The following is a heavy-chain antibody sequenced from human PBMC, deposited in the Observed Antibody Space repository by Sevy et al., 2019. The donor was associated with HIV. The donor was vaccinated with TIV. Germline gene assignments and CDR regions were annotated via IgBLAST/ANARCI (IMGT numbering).Heavy chain of an antibody. J-gene: IGHJ4*02. CDR3: AAVTGTDILGYYFDY. D-gene: IGHD6-19*01. Sequence: SETLSLTCAVSGVSTSSSNWWSWVRQPPGKGLEWIGDMYHRGTTNYNPSLKSRVTMSVDKSKNHFSLKLSSVTAADTAVYYCAAVTGTDILGYYFDYWGQGTLVTVSS. V-gene: IGHV4-4*02. CDR1: GVSTSSSNW. CDR2: MYHRGTT.